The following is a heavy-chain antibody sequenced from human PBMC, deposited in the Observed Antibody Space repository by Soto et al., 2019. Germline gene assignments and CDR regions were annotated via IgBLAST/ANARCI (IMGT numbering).Heavy chain of an antibody. CDR2: ISYDGSNK. Sequence: PRLSCAASGFTFSSYAMHWVRQAPGKGLEWVAVISYDGSNKYYADSVKGRFTISRDNSKNTLYLQMNSLRAEDTAVYYCAREPDHLFWSGYPYGMDVWGQGTTVTVSS. V-gene: IGHV3-30-3*01. J-gene: IGHJ6*02. CDR3: AREPDHLFWSGYPYGMDV. CDR1: GFTFSSYA. D-gene: IGHD3-3*01.